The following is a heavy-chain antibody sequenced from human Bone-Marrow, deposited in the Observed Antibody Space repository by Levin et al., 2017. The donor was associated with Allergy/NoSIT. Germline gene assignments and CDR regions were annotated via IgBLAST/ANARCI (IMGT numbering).Heavy chain of an antibody. CDR2: ISYDGSNK. V-gene: IGHV3-30*18. CDR1: GFTFSSYG. J-gene: IGHJ3*02. CDR3: AKAMYYYDSSGYYYADAFDI. D-gene: IGHD3-22*01. Sequence: GESLKISCAASGFTFSSYGMHWVRQAPGKGLEWVAVISYDGSNKYYADSVKGRFTISRDNSKNTLYLQMNSLRAEDTAVYYCAKAMYYYDSSGYYYADAFDIWGQGTMVTVSS.